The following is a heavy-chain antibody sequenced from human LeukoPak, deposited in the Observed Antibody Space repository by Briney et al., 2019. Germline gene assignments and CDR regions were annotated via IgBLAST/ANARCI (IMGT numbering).Heavy chain of an antibody. D-gene: IGHD3-22*01. V-gene: IGHV1-18*01. CDR3: ARDVGVTRFDP. J-gene: IGHJ5*02. CDR1: GNTFSNYG. Sequence: ASVTVSCKASGNTFSNYGFSWVRQAPGQGLEWMGWISANNGNTDYAQNFQGRVTLTTDTSTGIAYMELRSLISDDTAVYYCARDVGVTRFDPWGQGTLVTGSS. CDR2: ISANNGNT.